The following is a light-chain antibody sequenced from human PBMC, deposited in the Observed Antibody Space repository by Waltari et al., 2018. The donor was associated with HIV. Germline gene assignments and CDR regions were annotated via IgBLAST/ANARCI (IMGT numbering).Light chain of an antibody. CDR2: EGN. V-gene: IGLV2-8*01. CDR1: SSYVGRYDS. CDR3: TSYAGINPVA. J-gene: IGLJ2*01. Sequence: QSALTQPPSASWSPGQSVTIPCTDTSSYVGRYDSVSWYQQHPGKAPKLLIHEGNTRPSGVPDRFSGSKSGNTASLTGSGLQAEDEAEYSCTSYAGINPVAFGGGTKLTVL.